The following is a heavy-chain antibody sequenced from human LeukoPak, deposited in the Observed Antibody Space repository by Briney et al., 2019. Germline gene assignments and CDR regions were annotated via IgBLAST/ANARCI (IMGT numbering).Heavy chain of an antibody. Sequence: ASVKVSCKASGYTFTGYYMHWVRQAPGQGLEWMGWINPNSGGTNYAQKFQGRVTMTRDTSISTAYTELSRLRSDDTAVYYCARASKFGAKFDYWGQGTLVTVSS. D-gene: IGHD3-10*01. V-gene: IGHV1-2*02. CDR2: INPNSGGT. CDR1: GYTFTGYY. CDR3: ARASKFGAKFDY. J-gene: IGHJ4*02.